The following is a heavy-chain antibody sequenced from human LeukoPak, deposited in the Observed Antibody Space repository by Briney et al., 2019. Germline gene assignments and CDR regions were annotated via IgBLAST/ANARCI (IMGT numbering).Heavy chain of an antibody. CDR1: GGSFSGYY. V-gene: IGHV4-34*01. D-gene: IGHD6-6*01. J-gene: IGHJ5*02. Sequence: SETLSLTCAVYGGSFSGYYWSWIRQPPGKGLEWIGEINHSGSTNYNPSLKSRVTISVDTSKNQFSLKLSSVTAADTAVYYCARDSTYSSSSTHWFDPWGQGTLVTVSS. CDR3: ARDSTYSSSSTHWFDP. CDR2: INHSGST.